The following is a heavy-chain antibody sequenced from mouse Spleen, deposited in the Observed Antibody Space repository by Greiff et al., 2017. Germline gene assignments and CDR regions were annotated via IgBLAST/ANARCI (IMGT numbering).Heavy chain of an antibody. CDR3: ARRSSSGYAMDY. J-gene: IGHJ4*01. Sequence: VQLQQPGAELVKPGASVKLSCKASGYTFTSYWMHWVKQRPGQGLEWIGMIHPNSGSTNYNEKFKSKATLTVDKSSSTAYMQLSSLTSEDSAVYYCARRSSSGYAMDYWGQGTSVTVSS. CDR2: IHPNSGST. V-gene: IGHV1-64*01. CDR1: GYTFTSYW. D-gene: IGHD3-1*01.